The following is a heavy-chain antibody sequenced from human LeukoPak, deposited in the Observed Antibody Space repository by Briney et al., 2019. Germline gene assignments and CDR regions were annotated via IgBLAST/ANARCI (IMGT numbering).Heavy chain of an antibody. CDR2: ISSDGGNR. V-gene: IGHV3-30-3*01. CDR1: GFTFSSYA. D-gene: IGHD6-19*01. Sequence: GGSLRLSCAASGFTFSSYAMHWGRRAPGKALEWVATISSDGGNRYYSDSVKGRFTISRDNSKNTLYLQMNSLRPEDTAVFHCARGRAVTGSTVIDYWGQGTLVTVSS. J-gene: IGHJ4*02. CDR3: ARGRAVTGSTVIDY.